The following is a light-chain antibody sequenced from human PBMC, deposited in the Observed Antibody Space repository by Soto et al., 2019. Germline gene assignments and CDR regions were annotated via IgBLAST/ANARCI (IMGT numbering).Light chain of an antibody. Sequence: DIQMTQSPSSLSASVGDRVTITCRASQSIRSYLNWYQQKPGKAPKLLLYAGSSLQSGVPSRFSGSESGTDFTLIINSLHPEDFATYYCQQSYSIPPTFGQGTKVEIK. CDR2: AGS. J-gene: IGKJ1*01. CDR1: QSIRSY. V-gene: IGKV1-39*01. CDR3: QQSYSIPPT.